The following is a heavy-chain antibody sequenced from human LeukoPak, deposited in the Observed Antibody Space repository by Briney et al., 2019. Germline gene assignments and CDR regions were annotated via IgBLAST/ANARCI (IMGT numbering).Heavy chain of an antibody. V-gene: IGHV4-34*01. CDR2: INDSGVT. D-gene: IGHD2-2*01. J-gene: IGHJ4*02. CDR1: GGSFSGYY. CDR3: ARRLVDSSASQVSDH. Sequence: SSEALSLTSALYGGSFSGYYWSWIRQSPGGGLEWIGEINDSGVTNCNPSLESRVILSVDTSKNQFSLRLSSVTAADTAVYYCARRLVDSSASQVSDHWGQGTLVTVSS.